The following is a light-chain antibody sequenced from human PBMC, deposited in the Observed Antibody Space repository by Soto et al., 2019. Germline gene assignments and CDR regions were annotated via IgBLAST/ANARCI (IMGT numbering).Light chain of an antibody. V-gene: IGKV1-39*01. Sequence: DIQMTQSPSTLSGSVGDRVTITCRASQTISSWLAWYQQEPGKAPKLLIYAASSLQSGVPSRFSGSGSGTDFTLTISSLQPEDFATYYCQQSYSTPWRFGQGTKVDIK. J-gene: IGKJ1*01. CDR1: QTISSW. CDR2: AAS. CDR3: QQSYSTPWR.